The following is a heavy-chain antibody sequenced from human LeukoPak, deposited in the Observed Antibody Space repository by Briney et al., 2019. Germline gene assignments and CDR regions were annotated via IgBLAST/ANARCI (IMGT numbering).Heavy chain of an antibody. CDR2: ISYDGSNK. CDR1: GFTFSSYA. J-gene: IGHJ4*02. Sequence: GGSLRLSCAASGFTFSSYAMHWVRQAPGKGLEWVAVISYDGSNKYYADSVKGRFTISRDNAKNSLYLQMNSLRAEDTAVYYCARLYSGYVYPFDYWAREPWSPSPQ. CDR3: ARLYSGYVYPFDY. V-gene: IGHV3-30*04. D-gene: IGHD5-12*01.